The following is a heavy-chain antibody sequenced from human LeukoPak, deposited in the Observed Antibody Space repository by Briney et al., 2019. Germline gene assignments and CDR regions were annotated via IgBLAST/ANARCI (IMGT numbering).Heavy chain of an antibody. J-gene: IGHJ4*02. CDR1: GGSFSGYY. CDR2: INHSGST. V-gene: IGHV4-34*01. D-gene: IGHD4-17*01. Sequence: PSETLSLTCAVYGGSFSGYYWSSIRQPPGKGLEWIGEINHSGSTNYNPSLKSRVTISVDTSKNQFSLKLSSVTAADTAVYYCARISYGDYEYYFDYWGQGTLVTVSS. CDR3: ARISYGDYEYYFDY.